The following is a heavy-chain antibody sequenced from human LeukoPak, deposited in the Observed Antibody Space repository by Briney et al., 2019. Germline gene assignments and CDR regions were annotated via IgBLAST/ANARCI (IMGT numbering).Heavy chain of an antibody. CDR3: ARAAAGSSINDYYYYYYMDV. J-gene: IGHJ6*03. CDR1: GFTFSSYW. CDR2: IRYDGSNK. D-gene: IGHD6-13*01. Sequence: PGGSLRLSCAASGFTFSSYWMSWVRQAPGKGLEWVAFIRYDGSNKYYADSVRGRFTISRDNSKNTLYLQMNSLRAEDTAVYYCARAAAGSSINDYYYYYYMDVWGKGTTVTISS. V-gene: IGHV3-30*02.